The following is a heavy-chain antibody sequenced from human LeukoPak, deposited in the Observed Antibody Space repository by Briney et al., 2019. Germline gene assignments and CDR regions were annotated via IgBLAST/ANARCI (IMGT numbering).Heavy chain of an antibody. J-gene: IGHJ6*03. D-gene: IGHD3-16*01. CDR3: ARGPSPPRFYYYMDV. CDR2: TNPNSGAT. Sequence: ASVKVSCKASGYTFTCFYIHWVRQAPGQGLEWMGWTNPNSGATNYAQKFQGRVTMTRDTSISTAYMELSRLRSDDTAVFYCARGPSPPRFYYYMDVWGKGTTVTVSS. V-gene: IGHV1-2*02. CDR1: GYTFTCFY.